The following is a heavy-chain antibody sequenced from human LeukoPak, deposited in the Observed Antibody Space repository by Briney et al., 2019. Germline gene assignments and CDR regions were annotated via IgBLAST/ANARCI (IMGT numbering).Heavy chain of an antibody. CDR2: IYYSGNT. Sequence: PSETLSLTCTVSSGSISSSSYYWSWIRQPPGKGLEWIGYIYYSGNTNYNPSLKSRVTISVDTSKNQFSLKLSSVTAADTAVYYCARVYYSSSYDYWYFDLWGRGTLVTVSS. CDR1: SGSISSSSYY. D-gene: IGHD6-13*01. CDR3: ARVYYSSSYDYWYFDL. J-gene: IGHJ2*01. V-gene: IGHV4-61*01.